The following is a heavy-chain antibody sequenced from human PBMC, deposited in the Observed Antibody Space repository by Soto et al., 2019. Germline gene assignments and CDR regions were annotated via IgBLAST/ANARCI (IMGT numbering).Heavy chain of an antibody. CDR1: GGYISSGGYS. J-gene: IGHJ6*02. CDR3: ARVPDV. CDR2: IYHSGST. Sequence: SETLSLTCTVSGGYISSGGYSWTWIRQPPGKGLEWIGYIYHSGSTYYNPSLKSRVTISVDRSKNQFSLKLNSVTAADTAVYYCARVPDVWGQGTTVTVSS. V-gene: IGHV4-30-2*01.